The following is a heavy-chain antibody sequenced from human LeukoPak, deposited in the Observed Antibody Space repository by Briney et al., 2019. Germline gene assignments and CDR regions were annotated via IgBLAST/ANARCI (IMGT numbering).Heavy chain of an antibody. V-gene: IGHV4-39*07. D-gene: IGHD3-22*01. CDR3: ARGGYVYDSSGYYYGSVDY. CDR1: GDFISSSNCY. J-gene: IGHJ4*02. Sequence: SETLSLTCTVSGDFISSSNCYWGWIRQPPGKGLEWIGSIYFIGGTSYNASLKIRVTISVVTSKNQFSLKRSSVTAADTAVYYCARGGYVYDSSGYYYGSVDYWGQGTLVTVSS. CDR2: IYFIGGT.